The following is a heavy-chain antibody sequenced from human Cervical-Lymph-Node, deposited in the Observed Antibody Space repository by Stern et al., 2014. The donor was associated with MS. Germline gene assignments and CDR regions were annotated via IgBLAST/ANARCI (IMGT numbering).Heavy chain of an antibody. CDR2: IFPVFGTP. V-gene: IGHV1-69*01. J-gene: IGHJ5*02. D-gene: IGHD6-13*01. CDR1: GGTFSKFP. CDR3: ALSSETSDRWYSLGYDL. Sequence: QVQLVESEAEVTKPGSSAKVSCKASGGTFSKFPSSWVRQAPGQGLEWMGGIFPVFGTPTYAQEFRGRVTITADVSTSTVYMELSSLRSDDTAVYYCALSSETSDRWYSLGYDLWGQGTLVTVSS.